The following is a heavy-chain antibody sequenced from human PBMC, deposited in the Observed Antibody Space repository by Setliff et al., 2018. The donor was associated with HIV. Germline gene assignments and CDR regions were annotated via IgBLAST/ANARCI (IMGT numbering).Heavy chain of an antibody. CDR2: IVVGSGNT. CDR3: AADPFHRSIWPYYNYYRMDG. CDR1: GYTFTRFC. V-gene: IGHV1-58*02. J-gene: IGHJ6*02. Sequence: SVKVSCKASGYTFTRFCISWVRQEPGQRLEWIGCIVVGSGNTNYAQKFQERVTITRDMSTSTAYIELSSLRSEDTAGYYCAADPFHRSIWPYYNYYRMDGLGQATTVTVSS. D-gene: IGHD6-13*01.